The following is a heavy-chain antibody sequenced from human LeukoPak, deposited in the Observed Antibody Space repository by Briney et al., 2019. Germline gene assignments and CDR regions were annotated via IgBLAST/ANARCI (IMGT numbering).Heavy chain of an antibody. D-gene: IGHD2-2*01. CDR2: ISGSGGST. CDR3: AKESSHIVVVPAAIGNYFDY. V-gene: IGHV3-23*01. J-gene: IGHJ4*02. Sequence: GGSLRLSCAASGLTFSSYAMSWVRQAPGKGLEWVSAISGSGGSTYYADSVKGRFTISRDNSKNTLYLQMNSLRAEDTAVYYCAKESSHIVVVPAAIGNYFDYWGQGTLVTVSS. CDR1: GLTFSSYA.